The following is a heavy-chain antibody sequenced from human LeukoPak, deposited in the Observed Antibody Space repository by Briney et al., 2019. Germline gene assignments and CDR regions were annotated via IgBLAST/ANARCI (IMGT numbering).Heavy chain of an antibody. V-gene: IGHV3-23*01. CDR2: ISSSDGGT. Sequence: PGGSLRLSCAGSGFTFSSYAMAWVRQTPEKGLEWVAIISSSDGGTYYIDSVKGRFTISRDNSKNMLNLQMNRLRAEDTAVYYCARRGESANYGDYRFDFWGQGTLVTVSS. CDR1: GFTFSSYA. J-gene: IGHJ4*02. D-gene: IGHD4-17*01. CDR3: ARRGESANYGDYRFDF.